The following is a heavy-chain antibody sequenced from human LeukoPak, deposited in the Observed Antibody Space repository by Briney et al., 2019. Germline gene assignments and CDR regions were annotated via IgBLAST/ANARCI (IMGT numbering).Heavy chain of an antibody. CDR2: ISWNSGSI. J-gene: IGHJ4*02. CDR3: AKDFYSSSWYYFDY. Sequence: GGSLRLSCAASEFTFSNYAMSWVRQAPGKGLEWVSGISWNSGSIGYADSVKGRFTISRDNAKNSLYLQMNSLRAEDMALYYCAKDFYSSSWYYFDYWGQGTLVTVSS. V-gene: IGHV3-9*03. D-gene: IGHD6-13*01. CDR1: EFTFSNYA.